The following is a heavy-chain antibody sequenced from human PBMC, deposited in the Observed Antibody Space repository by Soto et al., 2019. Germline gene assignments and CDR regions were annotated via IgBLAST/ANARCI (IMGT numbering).Heavy chain of an antibody. D-gene: IGHD3-3*01. V-gene: IGHV1-69*12. CDR1: GGTFSSYA. J-gene: IGHJ4*02. Sequence: QVQLVQSGAEVKKPGSSVKVSCKASGGTFSSYAISWVRQAPGQGLEWMGGIIPIFGTANYAQKFQGRVTITADEYTSTAYMELSSLRSEDTAVYYCARGSYDFWSGYYIPQYYFDYWGQGTLVTVSS. CDR3: ARGSYDFWSGYYIPQYYFDY. CDR2: IIPIFGTA.